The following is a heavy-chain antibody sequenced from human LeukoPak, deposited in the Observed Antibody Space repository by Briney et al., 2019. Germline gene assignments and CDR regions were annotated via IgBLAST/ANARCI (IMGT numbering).Heavy chain of an antibody. D-gene: IGHD3-3*02. CDR3: ARGGISLRVIFDY. V-gene: IGHV4-34*01. CDR1: GGSLSGYY. CDR2: INHSGST. J-gene: IGHJ4*02. Sequence: SETLPLTCAVCGGSLSGYYWSWIRQPPGKGLEWIGEINHSGSTNYNPSLKSRVTISVDTSKNQFSLKLSSVTAADTAVYYCARGGISLRVIFDYWGQGTLVTVSS.